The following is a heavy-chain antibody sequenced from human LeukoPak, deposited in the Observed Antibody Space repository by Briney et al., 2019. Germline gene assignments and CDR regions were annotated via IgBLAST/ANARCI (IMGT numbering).Heavy chain of an antibody. Sequence: GGSLRLSCAASGFTFSSYALHWVRQAPGKGLEWVAVISYDVNFKYYADSVKGRITVSRDNSKNTVSLQMNSLRPEDTAVYYCARDQLAYSGYDTLFAYWGQGTLVTVSS. J-gene: IGHJ4*02. CDR3: ARDQLAYSGYDTLFAY. CDR2: ISYDVNFK. D-gene: IGHD5-12*01. V-gene: IGHV3-30*04. CDR1: GFTFSSYA.